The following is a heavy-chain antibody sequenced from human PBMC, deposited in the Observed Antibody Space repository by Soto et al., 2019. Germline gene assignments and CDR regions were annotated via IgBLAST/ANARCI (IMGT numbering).Heavy chain of an antibody. D-gene: IGHD4-17*01. V-gene: IGHV3-48*03. CDR1: GFTFSSYE. CDR2: ISSSGSTI. Sequence: GGSLRLSCAASGFTFSSYEMNWVRQAPGKGLEWVSYISSSGSTIYYADSVKGRFTISRDNAKNSLYLQMNSLRAEDTAVYYCARLTVTEDAFDIWGQGTMVTVSS. J-gene: IGHJ3*02. CDR3: ARLTVTEDAFDI.